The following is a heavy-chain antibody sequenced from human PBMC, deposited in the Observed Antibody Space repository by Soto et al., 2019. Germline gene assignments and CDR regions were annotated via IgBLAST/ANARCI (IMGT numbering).Heavy chain of an antibody. CDR3: ARGGDYFDY. CDR1: GGSVSGDGYS. CDR2: IWLSGST. V-gene: IGHV4-30-2*01. J-gene: IGHJ4*02. Sequence: QLQLQESGSGQVKHSQTLFLTCAVSGGSVSGDGYSWSWIRQPPGRGLEWIGYIWLSGSTYYNPSLKSRVTISIDRSKNQFSLRLSSVTAADTAVYFCARGGDYFDYWGQGALVTVSS.